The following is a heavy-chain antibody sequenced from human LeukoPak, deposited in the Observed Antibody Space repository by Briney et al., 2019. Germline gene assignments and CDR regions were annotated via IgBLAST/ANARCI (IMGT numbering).Heavy chain of an antibody. J-gene: IGHJ4*02. Sequence: GGSLRLSCAASGFTFSSYAMSWVRQAPGKGLEWVSAISGSGGSTYYADSVKGRFTISRDNSKNTLYLQMNSLRAEDTAVYYCARGSGWYGGFDYWGQGTLVTVSS. CDR1: GFTFSSYA. CDR3: ARGSGWYGGFDY. CDR2: ISGSGGST. D-gene: IGHD6-19*01. V-gene: IGHV3-23*01.